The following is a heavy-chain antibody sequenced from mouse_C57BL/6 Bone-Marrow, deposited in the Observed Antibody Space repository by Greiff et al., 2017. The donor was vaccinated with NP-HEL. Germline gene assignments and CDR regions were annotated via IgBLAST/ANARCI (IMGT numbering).Heavy chain of an antibody. J-gene: IGHJ2*01. V-gene: IGHV1-55*01. CDR3: ARPPTTAQATGFDY. CDR2: IYPGSGST. Sequence: QVQLQQPGAELVKPGASVKMSCKASGYTFTSYWITWVKQRPGQGLEWIGDIYPGSGSTNYNEKFKSKATLTVDTSSSTAYMQLSSLTSEDSAVYYCARPPTTAQATGFDYWGQGTTLTVSS. CDR1: GYTFTSYW. D-gene: IGHD3-2*02.